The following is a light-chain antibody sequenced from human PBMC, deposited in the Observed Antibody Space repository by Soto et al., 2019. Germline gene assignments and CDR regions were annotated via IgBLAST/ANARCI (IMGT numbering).Light chain of an antibody. CDR2: GAS. Sequence: QSPAALSLSQGEIAPLSCRASQSVSSTLAWYQKKPGQAHRLFIYGASTMATDIPARFSGSGSGTELTITISSLQAEDFIGYYCQQYNKWPLTFGQGIKG. J-gene: IGKJ1*01. CDR1: QSVSST. CDR3: QQYNKWPLT. V-gene: IGKV3-15*01.